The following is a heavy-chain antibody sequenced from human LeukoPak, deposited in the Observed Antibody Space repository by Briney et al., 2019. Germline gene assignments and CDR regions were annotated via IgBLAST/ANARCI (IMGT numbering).Heavy chain of an antibody. CDR1: GYTFTGFY. Sequence: GASVKVSCKASGYTFTGFYIHWVRQAPGQGLEWLGHINPKTGDTSYAQKFQGRVTMTRDTSISTAYMDLNRLTSDDTAIYYCARLSGHPAYWGQGALVIVS. V-gene: IGHV1-2*06. CDR2: INPKTGDT. D-gene: IGHD3/OR15-3a*01. CDR3: ARLSGHPAY. J-gene: IGHJ4*02.